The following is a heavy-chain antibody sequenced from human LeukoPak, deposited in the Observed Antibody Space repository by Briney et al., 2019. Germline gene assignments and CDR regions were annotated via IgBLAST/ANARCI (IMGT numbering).Heavy chain of an antibody. CDR1: GYTFTGYY. V-gene: IGHV1-2*02. J-gene: IGHJ5*02. CDR2: INPNSGGT. D-gene: IGHD4-17*01. CDR3: ASMTTVTTSLVRVPTPWFDP. Sequence: ASVKVSCKASGYTFTGYYMHWVRQAPGQGLEWMGWINPNSGGTNYAQKFQGRVTMTRDTSISTAYMELSRLRSDDTAVYYCASMTTVTTSLVRVPTPWFDPWGQGTLVTVSS.